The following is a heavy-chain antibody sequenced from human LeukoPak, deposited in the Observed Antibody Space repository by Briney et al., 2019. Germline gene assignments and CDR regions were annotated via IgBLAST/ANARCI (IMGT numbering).Heavy chain of an antibody. J-gene: IGHJ4*02. V-gene: IGHV3-23*01. CDR1: GFTFSNNA. Sequence: GGSLRLSCAASGFTFSNNAMSWVRQAPGKGLEWVSTITNSGGSTYYVDSVKGRFTISRDNSKNTLYLQMNSLRPEDTAVYYCARGPVVPAAPYKAWGQGTLVTVSS. D-gene: IGHD2-2*01. CDR3: ARGPVVPAAPYKA. CDR2: ITNSGGST.